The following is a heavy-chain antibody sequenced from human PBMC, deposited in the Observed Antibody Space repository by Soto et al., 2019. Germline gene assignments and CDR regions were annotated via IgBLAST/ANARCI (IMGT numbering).Heavy chain of an antibody. CDR2: NIPYDGKA. CDR3: ARPLGVTIFGVASDAFDI. CDR1: GYTFSNYG. D-gene: IGHD3-3*01. Sequence: ASVKVSCKASGYTFSNYGISWVRQVSGQGLEWMAWNIPYDGKAHYARNLQGRVTMSADTSTSTAYMELSSLRSEDTAVYYCARPLGVTIFGVASDAFDIWGQGTMVTVSS. J-gene: IGHJ3*02. V-gene: IGHV1-18*01.